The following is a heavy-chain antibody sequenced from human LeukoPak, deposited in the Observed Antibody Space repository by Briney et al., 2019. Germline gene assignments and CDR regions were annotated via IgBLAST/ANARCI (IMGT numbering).Heavy chain of an antibody. V-gene: IGHV3-33*01. J-gene: IGHJ4*02. Sequence: PGGSLRLSCAASGFTFSSYGMHWVRQAPGKRLEWVAIIWYDGSNKYYTDSVKGRFTISRDNSKNTLYLQMNSLRVEDTAVYYCARAVYGVQACFDFWGQGTLVTVSS. CDR1: GFTFSSYG. CDR3: ARAVYGVQACFDF. CDR2: IWYDGSNK. D-gene: IGHD4-17*01.